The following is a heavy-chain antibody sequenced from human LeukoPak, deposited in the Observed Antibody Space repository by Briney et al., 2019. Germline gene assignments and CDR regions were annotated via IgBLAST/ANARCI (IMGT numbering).Heavy chain of an antibody. CDR2: ISSRSSYI. CDR3: ASGVSYFDY. Sequence: GGSLRLSCAASGFTFSSYNMKWVRQAPGKGLEWVSSISSRSSYIFYADSVKGRFTISRDNAKKSLYLQMNSLRAEDTAVYYCASGVSYFDYWGQGTLVTVSS. V-gene: IGHV3-21*01. D-gene: IGHD3-3*01. CDR1: GFTFSSYN. J-gene: IGHJ4*02.